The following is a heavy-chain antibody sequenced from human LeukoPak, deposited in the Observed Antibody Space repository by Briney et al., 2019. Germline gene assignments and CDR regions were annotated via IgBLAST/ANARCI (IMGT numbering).Heavy chain of an antibody. V-gene: IGHV3-15*01. J-gene: IGHJ4*02. Sequence: GGSLRLSCAASGFTFSSYAVSWVRQAPGKGLEWVGRIKSKSDGGTIDYAAPVKGRVTMSRDDSKKTFSLEMNNLKTEDTGVYYCTTDLDYWGQGTLVTVSS. CDR1: GFTFSSYA. CDR3: TTDLDY. CDR2: IKSKSDGGTI.